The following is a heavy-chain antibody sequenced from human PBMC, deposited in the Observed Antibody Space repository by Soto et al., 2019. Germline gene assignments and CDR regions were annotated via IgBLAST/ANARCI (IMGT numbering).Heavy chain of an antibody. Sequence: GESLKISCKGSGYSFTSFWIGWVRQMPGKGLEWMGIIYPGDSDTRYSPSFQGQVTISADKSISTAYLQWSSLKASDTAMYYCATAGYCSSTSCYADYYYGMDVWGQGTTVTVSS. CDR2: IYPGDSDT. D-gene: IGHD2-2*01. CDR3: ATAGYCSSTSCYADYYYGMDV. CDR1: GYSFTSFW. J-gene: IGHJ6*02. V-gene: IGHV5-51*01.